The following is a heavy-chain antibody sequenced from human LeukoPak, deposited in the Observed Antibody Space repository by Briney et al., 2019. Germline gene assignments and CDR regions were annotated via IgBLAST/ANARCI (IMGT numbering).Heavy chain of an antibody. CDR2: ISNSSRYL. CDR3: ARDHWDILTGYYIDY. CDR1: EFTFSSYS. Sequence: GGSLRLSCAASEFTFSSYSMNWVRQAPGKGLEWVSSISNSSRYLYYADSVKGRFTISRDNAKNSLYLQMNSLRAEDTAVYYCARDHWDILTGYYIDYWGQGTLVTVSS. V-gene: IGHV3-21*01. J-gene: IGHJ4*02. D-gene: IGHD3-9*01.